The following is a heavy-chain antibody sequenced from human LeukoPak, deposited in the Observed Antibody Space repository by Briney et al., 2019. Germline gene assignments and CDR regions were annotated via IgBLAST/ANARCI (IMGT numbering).Heavy chain of an antibody. CDR2: ISGSGSVS. CDR1: GFTFSSYS. Sequence: PGGSLRLSCAASGFTFSSYSMNWVRQAPGKGLEWISYISGSGSVSYYEDSVKGRFTISRDNAKNSLYLQMNSLRAEDTAVYYCARDLARYDSSGPHDYWGQGTLVTVSS. J-gene: IGHJ4*02. D-gene: IGHD3-22*01. CDR3: ARDLARYDSSGPHDY. V-gene: IGHV3-48*01.